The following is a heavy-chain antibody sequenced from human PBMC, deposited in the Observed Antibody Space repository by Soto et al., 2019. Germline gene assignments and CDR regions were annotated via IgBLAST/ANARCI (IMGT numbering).Heavy chain of an antibody. V-gene: IGHV3-48*01. D-gene: IGHD2-21*02. Sequence: GALRLSCAASGFTFNIYNMNWVRQAPGEGLVWLSYISSTSSNIHYADSVQGRFTISRDNSKNSMYLQMSSLRAEDTAVYYCARHARDVTGFDYWGQGTLVTVSS. CDR2: ISSTSSNI. J-gene: IGHJ4*02. CDR3: ARHARDVTGFDY. CDR1: GFTFNIYN.